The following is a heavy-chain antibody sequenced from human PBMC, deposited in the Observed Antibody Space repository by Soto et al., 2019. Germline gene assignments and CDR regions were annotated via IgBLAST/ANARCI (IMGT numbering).Heavy chain of an antibody. Sequence: GGSLRLSCSASGFVFSDYYMSWIRQAPGKGLEWVSDISSSGSTIYYADSVKGRFTVSRDNAKNSLYLEMHSLRAEDTAIYYCARGENYYETSGYYYTISYYGMEVWGQGTTVTVSS. CDR1: GFVFSDYY. J-gene: IGHJ6*02. CDR3: ARGENYYETSGYYYTISYYGMEV. D-gene: IGHD3-22*01. V-gene: IGHV3-11*01. CDR2: ISSSGSTI.